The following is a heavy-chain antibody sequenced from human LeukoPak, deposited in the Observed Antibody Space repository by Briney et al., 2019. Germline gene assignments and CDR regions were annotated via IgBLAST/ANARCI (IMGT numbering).Heavy chain of an antibody. Sequence: ASVKVSCKASGYTFTSYYMHWVRQAPGQGLEWMGIINPSGGSTSYAQKFQGRVTITRDTSTSTVYMELSSLRSEDTAVYYCARLTPDYGDSIDCWGQGTLVTVSS. CDR2: INPSGGST. V-gene: IGHV1-46*01. J-gene: IGHJ4*02. D-gene: IGHD4-17*01. CDR1: GYTFTSYY. CDR3: ARLTPDYGDSIDC.